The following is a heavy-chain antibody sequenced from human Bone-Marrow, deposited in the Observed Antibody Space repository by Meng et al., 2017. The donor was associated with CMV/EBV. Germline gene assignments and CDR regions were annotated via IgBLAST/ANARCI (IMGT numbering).Heavy chain of an antibody. CDR3: ARSYLSSSDLDY. Sequence: GESLKIPCAASGFTFSEYDMHWVRQAPGKGLEWVAFISSDIKNKYYSDSVKGRFAISRDNAKNSLYLQMNSLRAEDTAVYYCARSYLSSSDLDYWGQGTLVTVSS. J-gene: IGHJ4*02. V-gene: IGHV3-30*12. CDR1: GFTFSEYD. CDR2: ISSDIKNK. D-gene: IGHD6-6*01.